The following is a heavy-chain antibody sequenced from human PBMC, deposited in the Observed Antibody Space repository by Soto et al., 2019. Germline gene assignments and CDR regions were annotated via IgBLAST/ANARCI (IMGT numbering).Heavy chain of an antibody. J-gene: IGHJ6*02. D-gene: IGHD3-9*01. CDR3: ARDYYDILTGYYEAPGPSYYYYGMDV. Sequence: GASVKVSCKASGYTFTSYYMHWVRQAPGQGLEWMGIINPSGGSTSHAQKFQGRVTMTRDTSTSTVYMELSSLRSEDTAVYYCARDYYDILTGYYEAPGPSYYYYGMDVWGQGTTVTVSS. V-gene: IGHV1-46*01. CDR2: INPSGGST. CDR1: GYTFTSYY.